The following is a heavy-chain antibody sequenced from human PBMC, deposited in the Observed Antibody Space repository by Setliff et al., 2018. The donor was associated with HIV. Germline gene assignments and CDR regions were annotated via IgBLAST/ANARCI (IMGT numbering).Heavy chain of an antibody. CDR1: GGSISSYY. CDR2: NHYSGIS. D-gene: IGHD3-10*01. J-gene: IGHJ6*03. CDR3: ARDFNYGSGRYYYYMDV. Sequence: SETLALTCTVPGGSISSYYWSWIRQPPGKGLEWIGYNHYSGISNYHPSLKSRVTISVDTSKNQFPLKLSSVTAADTAVYYCARDFNYGSGRYYYYMDVWGKGTTVTVSS. V-gene: IGHV4-59*12.